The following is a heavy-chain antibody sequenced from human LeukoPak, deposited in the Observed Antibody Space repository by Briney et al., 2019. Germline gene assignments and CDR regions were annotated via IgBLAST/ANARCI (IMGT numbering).Heavy chain of an antibody. CDR2: IKQDGSEK. V-gene: IGHV3-7*03. D-gene: IGHD1-26*01. Sequence: GGSLRLSCAASGFTFSSYWMSWVRQAPGKGLEWVANIKQDGSEKYYVDSVKGRFTISRDNAKNSLYLQMNSLRAEDTAVYYCARARIVGATEAFDYWGQGTLVTFSS. J-gene: IGHJ4*02. CDR3: ARARIVGATEAFDY. CDR1: GFTFSSYW.